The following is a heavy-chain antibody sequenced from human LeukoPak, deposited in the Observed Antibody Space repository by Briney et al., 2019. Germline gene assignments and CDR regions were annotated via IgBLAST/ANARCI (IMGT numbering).Heavy chain of an antibody. CDR3: AKGLSGYSYGNDY. CDR2: IKQDGSEK. V-gene: IGHV3-7*03. Sequence: GGSLRLSCAASGFAFSSYWMSWFRQAPGQGLEWVANIKQDGSEKFYADSVTGRFTVSRDNSKNTLYLQMNSLRAEDTAVYYCAKGLSGYSYGNDYWGQGTLVTVSS. J-gene: IGHJ4*02. D-gene: IGHD5-18*01. CDR1: GFAFSSYW.